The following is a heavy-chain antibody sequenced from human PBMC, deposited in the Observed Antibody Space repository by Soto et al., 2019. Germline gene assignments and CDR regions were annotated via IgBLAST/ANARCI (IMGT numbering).Heavy chain of an antibody. Sequence: QVQLVQPGAEVKKPGSSVKVSCKASGGTFSSYAISWVRQAPGQGLEWMGGIIPIFGTANYAQKFQGRVTITADESTSTAYMELSSLRSEDTAVYYCARDLVVVVPAAITPGYYYYGMDVWGQGTTVTVSS. CDR1: GGTFSSYA. D-gene: IGHD2-2*01. CDR3: ARDLVVVVPAAITPGYYYYGMDV. CDR2: IIPIFGTA. V-gene: IGHV1-69*01. J-gene: IGHJ6*02.